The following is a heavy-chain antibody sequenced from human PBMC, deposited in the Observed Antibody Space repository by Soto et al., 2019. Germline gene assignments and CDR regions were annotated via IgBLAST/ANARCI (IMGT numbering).Heavy chain of an antibody. V-gene: IGHV1-69*02. Sequence: ASVKVSCKASGGTFSSYTISWVRQAPGQGLEWMGRIIPILGIANYAQKFQGRVTITADKSTSTAYMELSGLRSEDTAVYYCAGGYYDILTGYYIGAPTQMDVWGQGTTVTVSS. CDR1: GGTFSSYT. D-gene: IGHD3-9*01. J-gene: IGHJ6*02. CDR2: IIPILGIA. CDR3: AGGYYDILTGYYIGAPTQMDV.